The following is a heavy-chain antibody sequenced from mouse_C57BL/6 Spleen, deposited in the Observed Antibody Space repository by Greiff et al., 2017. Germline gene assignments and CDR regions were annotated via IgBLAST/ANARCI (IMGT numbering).Heavy chain of an antibody. CDR2: ISSGSSTI. J-gene: IGHJ2*01. D-gene: IGHD1-1*01. V-gene: IGHV5-17*01. CDR3: ARPSVATPFDY. Sequence: EVMLVESGGGLVKPGGSLKLSCEASGFTFSDYGMHWVRQAPEKGLEWVAYISSGSSTIKYADKVKGSFTMSSDNAKNPLSLQMTSLRSEDSAMYYCARPSVATPFDYWGQGTTLTVSS. CDR1: GFTFSDYG.